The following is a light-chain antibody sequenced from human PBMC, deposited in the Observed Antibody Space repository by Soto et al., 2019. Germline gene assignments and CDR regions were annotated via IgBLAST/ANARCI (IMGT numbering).Light chain of an antibody. Sequence: EVLLTQSPGTLSLSPGERATLSCRASQSVSSAYLAWYQQKPDQAPRLLIYGASSRAAGIPGRFSGSGSGTDFTLTISRLEPEDFAVYYCQHYGGSPLTFGGGTKVDIK. CDR1: QSVSSAY. J-gene: IGKJ4*01. V-gene: IGKV3-20*01. CDR3: QHYGGSPLT. CDR2: GAS.